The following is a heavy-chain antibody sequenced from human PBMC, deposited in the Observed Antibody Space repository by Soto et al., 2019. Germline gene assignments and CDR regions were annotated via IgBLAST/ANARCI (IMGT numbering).Heavy chain of an antibody. CDR2: INHSGST. V-gene: IGHV4-34*01. Sequence: SETLSLTCAVYGGSFSGYYWSWIRQPPGKGLEWIGEINHSGSTNYNPSLKSRVTISVDTSKNQFSLKLSSVTAADTAVYYCARATDYDILSGYYRPLFDPWGQGTPVTVSS. D-gene: IGHD3-9*01. CDR3: ARATDYDILSGYYRPLFDP. CDR1: GGSFSGYY. J-gene: IGHJ5*02.